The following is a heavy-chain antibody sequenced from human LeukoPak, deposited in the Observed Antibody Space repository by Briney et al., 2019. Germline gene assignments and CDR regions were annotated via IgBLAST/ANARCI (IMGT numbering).Heavy chain of an antibody. Sequence: PSQTLSLTCTVSGGSISSGVYYWGWLRHHPGKGLVWLMYIYYSGSPYYNPSLKSRVTISVDTSKNQFSLKLSSVTAADTAVYYCAREAMGAGIDYWGQGTLVTVSS. J-gene: IGHJ4*02. CDR2: IYYSGSP. D-gene: IGHD1-26*01. CDR3: AREAMGAGIDY. CDR1: GGSISSGVYY. V-gene: IGHV4-31*03.